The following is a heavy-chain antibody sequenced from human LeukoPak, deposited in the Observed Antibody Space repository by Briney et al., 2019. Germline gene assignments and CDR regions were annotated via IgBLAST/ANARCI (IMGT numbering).Heavy chain of an antibody. CDR3: ARGNYDISGYYFHFDY. D-gene: IGHD3-22*01. Sequence: ASVKVSCKASGYTFTSDGISWVRQAPGQGLEWMGWISAYNGNTNYAQKLQGRVTMTTDTSTSTAYMELRSLRSEDTAVYYCARGNYDISGYYFHFDYWGQGTLVTVSS. J-gene: IGHJ4*02. CDR1: GYTFTSDG. CDR2: ISAYNGNT. V-gene: IGHV1-18*01.